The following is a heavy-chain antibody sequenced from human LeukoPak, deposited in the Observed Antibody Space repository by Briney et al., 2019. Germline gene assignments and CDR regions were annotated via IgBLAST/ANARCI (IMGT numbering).Heavy chain of an antibody. CDR3: ATDPRVGAPILLFDY. CDR1: GYTFTGYY. CDR2: INPNSGGT. D-gene: IGHD1-26*01. Sequence: ASVKVSCKASGYTFTGYYFHWVRQAPGQGLEWMGWINPNSGGTNYAQKFQGRVTMTRDTSISTAYMELSSLRSEDTAVYYCATDPRVGAPILLFDYWGQGTLVTVSS. J-gene: IGHJ4*02. V-gene: IGHV1-2*02.